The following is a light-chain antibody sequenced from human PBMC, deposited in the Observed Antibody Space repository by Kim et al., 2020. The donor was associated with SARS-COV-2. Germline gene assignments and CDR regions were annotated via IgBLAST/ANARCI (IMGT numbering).Light chain of an antibody. Sequence: EMVMTQSPATLSVSPGERATLSCRASQTVSSNLAWYQQKPGQTPRLLIYGASTRATGIPARFSGSGSGTEFTLTISSLLSEDFAVYYCLQYNNWPPYTFGQGTKLEI. J-gene: IGKJ2*01. CDR1: QTVSSN. V-gene: IGKV3-15*01. CDR3: LQYNNWPPYT. CDR2: GAS.